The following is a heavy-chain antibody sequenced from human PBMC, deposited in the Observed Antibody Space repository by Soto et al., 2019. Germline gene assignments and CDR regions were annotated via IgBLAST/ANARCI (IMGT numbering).Heavy chain of an antibody. CDR2: IIPIFGTA. CDR1: GGTFSSYA. J-gene: IGHJ6*02. D-gene: IGHD3-10*01. CDR3: ARTPEYGSGSLLPDYYYYAMDV. V-gene: IGHV1-69*06. Sequence: SVKVSCKASGGTFSSYAISWVRQAPGQGLEWMGGIIPIFGTANYAQKFQGRVTITADKSTSTAYMELSSLRSEDTAVYYCARTPEYGSGSLLPDYYYYAMDVWGQGTTVTVSS.